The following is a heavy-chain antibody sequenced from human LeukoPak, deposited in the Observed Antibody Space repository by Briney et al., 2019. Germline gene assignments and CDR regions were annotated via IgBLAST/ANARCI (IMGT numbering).Heavy chain of an antibody. Sequence: GGSLRLSCSASGYTFSSHGLTWVRQAPGKGLEWVSTINGAGDNKKYAETVKGRFAISRDNSKNTLYLHMSDRRAEDTAIYYCAKVTVCFGCYFDFWGQGTPVTVSS. V-gene: IGHV3-23*01. J-gene: IGHJ4*02. D-gene: IGHD3-16*01. CDR1: GYTFSSHG. CDR3: AKVTVCFGCYFDF. CDR2: INGAGDNK.